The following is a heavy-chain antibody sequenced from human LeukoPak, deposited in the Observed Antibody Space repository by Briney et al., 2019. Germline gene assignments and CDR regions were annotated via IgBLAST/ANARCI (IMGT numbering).Heavy chain of an antibody. V-gene: IGHV1-69*05. Sequence: SVKVSCKTSGYIFTNYGINWVRQAPGQGLEWMGWIIPIFGTANYAQKFQGRVTITTDESTSTAYMELSSLRSEDTAVYYCARQDTAMAYYFDYWGQGTLVTVSS. J-gene: IGHJ4*02. CDR1: GYIFTNYG. D-gene: IGHD5-18*01. CDR3: ARQDTAMAYYFDY. CDR2: IIPIFGTA.